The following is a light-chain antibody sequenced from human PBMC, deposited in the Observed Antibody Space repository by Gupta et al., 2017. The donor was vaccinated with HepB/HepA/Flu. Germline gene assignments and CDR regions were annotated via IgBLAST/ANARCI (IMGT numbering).Light chain of an antibody. J-gene: IGKJ1*01. CDR1: QSVAGN. CDR2: GAS. Sequence: EIVMTQSPATLSVSPGERATLSCRASQSVAGNLAWYQQKPGQAPRLLIYGASTRATGIPAKFSGSGSTTDFTLTISSLQSEDFAVYYCQQYNDWPQTFGQGTKVEIK. CDR3: QQYNDWPQT. V-gene: IGKV3-15*01.